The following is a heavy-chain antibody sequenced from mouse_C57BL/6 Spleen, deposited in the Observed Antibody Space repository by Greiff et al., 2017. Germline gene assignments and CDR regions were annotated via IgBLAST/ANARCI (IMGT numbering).Heavy chain of an antibody. CDR3: TRVYYGSGYGY. V-gene: IGHV1-15*01. CDR2: IDPETGGT. J-gene: IGHJ2*01. CDR1: GYTFTDYE. Sequence: VQLQQSGAELVRPGASVTLSCKASGYTFTDYEMHWVKQTPVHGLEWIGAIDPETGGTAYNQKFKGKAILTADKSSSTAYMELRSLTSEDSAVYYCTRVYYGSGYGYWGQGTTLTVSS. D-gene: IGHD1-1*01.